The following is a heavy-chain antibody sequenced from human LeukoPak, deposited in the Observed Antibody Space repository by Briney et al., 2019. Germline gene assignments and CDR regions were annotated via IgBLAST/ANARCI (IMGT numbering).Heavy chain of an antibody. CDR1: GFTVSSNY. V-gene: IGHV3-21*01. J-gene: IGHJ3*02. CDR2: ISSSSSYI. CDR3: ARDGVVVITDDAFDI. D-gene: IGHD3-22*01. Sequence: GGSLMLSSAASGFTVSSNYMSWVRPAPGKGLEWVSSISSSSSYIYYADSVKGRFTISRDNAKNSLYLQMNSLRAEDTAVYYCARDGVVVITDDAFDIWGQGTMVTVSS.